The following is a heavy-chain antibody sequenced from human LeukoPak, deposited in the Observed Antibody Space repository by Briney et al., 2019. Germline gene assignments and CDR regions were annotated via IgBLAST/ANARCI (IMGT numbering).Heavy chain of an antibody. J-gene: IGHJ5*02. CDR1: GGSISSYY. CDR3: ARGIAAAGSWFWFDP. V-gene: IGHV4-59*08. CDR2: IYYSGST. Sequence: SETLSLTCTVSGGSISSYYWSWIRQPPGKGLEWIGYIYYSGSTNYNPSLKSRVTTSVDTSKNQFSLKLGSVTAADTAVYYCARGIAAAGSWFWFDPWGQGTLVTVSS. D-gene: IGHD6-13*01.